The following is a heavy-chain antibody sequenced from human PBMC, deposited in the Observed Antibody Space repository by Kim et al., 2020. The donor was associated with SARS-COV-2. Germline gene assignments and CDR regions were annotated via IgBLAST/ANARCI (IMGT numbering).Heavy chain of an antibody. CDR2: IYYTGST. Sequence: SETLSLTCTVSGVSINNYYWSWIRQPPGKGLEWIGNIYYTGSTNYNPSLKSRVTISVDTSKNQFSLKLSPVTAADTAVYYCGWGSVGDYGDYLHDYWGQGTLDTVSS. J-gene: IGHJ4*02. CDR3: GWGSVGDYGDYLHDY. V-gene: IGHV4-59*13. D-gene: IGHD4-17*01. CDR1: GVSINNYY.